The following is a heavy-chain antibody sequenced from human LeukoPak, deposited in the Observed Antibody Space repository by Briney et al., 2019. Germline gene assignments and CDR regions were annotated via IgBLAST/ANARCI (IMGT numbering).Heavy chain of an antibody. D-gene: IGHD2-2*01. CDR1: RFTLSSYS. CDR2: ISSSSSYI. Sequence: GGSLRLSCVSSRFTLSSYSMNWVRQAPGKGLEWVSSISSSSSYIYYADSVKGRFTISRDNAKNSLYLQMNSLRAEDTAVYYCARGDRDLYCSSTSCYPVLGGQGTLVTVSS. CDR3: ARGDRDLYCSSTSCYPVL. J-gene: IGHJ4*02. V-gene: IGHV3-21*01.